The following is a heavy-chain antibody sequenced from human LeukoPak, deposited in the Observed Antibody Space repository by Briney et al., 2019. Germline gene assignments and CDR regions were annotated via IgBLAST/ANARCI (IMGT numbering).Heavy chain of an antibody. V-gene: IGHV1-46*01. Sequence: ASVKVSCKASGYTFSINYMHWVRQAPGQGPEWMGAIHPSGGSTSYAQKFQGRVTMTKDTSMSTAYMELSSLRSEDTAIYYCARMGMDAAMITNFFDYWGQGTLITVSS. CDR1: GYTFSINY. CDR2: IHPSGGST. CDR3: ARMGMDAAMITNFFDY. D-gene: IGHD5-18*01. J-gene: IGHJ4*02.